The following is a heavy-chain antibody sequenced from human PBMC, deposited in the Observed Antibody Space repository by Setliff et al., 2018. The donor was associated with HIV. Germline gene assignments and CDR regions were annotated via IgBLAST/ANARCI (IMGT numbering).Heavy chain of an antibody. CDR2: IYYSGST. J-gene: IGHJ4*01. CDR1: SGSISSSPYY. D-gene: IGHD1-26*01. CDR3: ARMGLPLHRAFDY. V-gene: IGHV4-39*01. Sequence: SETLSLTCTVSSGSISSSPYYWAWIRQPPGKGLEWIGTIYYSGSTYYNPSLKSRVSISVDTSKNQFSLKLTSVSAADTAVYYCARMGLPLHRAFDYWGQGTLVTVSS.